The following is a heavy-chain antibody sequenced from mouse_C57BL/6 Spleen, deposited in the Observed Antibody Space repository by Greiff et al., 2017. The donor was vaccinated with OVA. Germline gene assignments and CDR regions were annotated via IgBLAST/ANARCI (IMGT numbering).Heavy chain of an antibody. CDR3: ARSHYPRGYFDV. Sequence: QVQLQQSGAELVRPGASVKLSCKASGYTFTDYYINWVKQRPGQGLEWIARIYPGSGNTYYNEKFKGKATLTAEKSSSTAYMQLSSLTSEDSAVYFCARSHYPRGYFDVWGTGTTVTVSS. D-gene: IGHD1-2*01. V-gene: IGHV1-76*01. J-gene: IGHJ1*03. CDR1: GYTFTDYY. CDR2: IYPGSGNT.